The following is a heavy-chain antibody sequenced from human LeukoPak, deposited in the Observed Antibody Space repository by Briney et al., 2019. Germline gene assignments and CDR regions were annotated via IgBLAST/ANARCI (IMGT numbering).Heavy chain of an antibody. CDR1: GYTFTNYW. D-gene: IGHD2-21*02. Sequence: GESLKISCQASGYTFTNYWIAWVRQMPGKGLEWMGIIYPDDSDTRYRPSFQGQVTISADKSISTAYLQWSSLKASDTAMYYCARSPGLAIGDLDFWGQGTLVTVSS. CDR3: ARSPGLAIGDLDF. J-gene: IGHJ4*02. CDR2: IYPDDSDT. V-gene: IGHV5-51*01.